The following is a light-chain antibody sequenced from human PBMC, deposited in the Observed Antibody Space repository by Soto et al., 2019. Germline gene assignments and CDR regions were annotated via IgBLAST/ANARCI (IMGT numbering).Light chain of an antibody. CDR3: QQSYSSPPLT. J-gene: IGKJ4*01. CDR1: QTISMY. CDR2: AAS. V-gene: IGKV1-39*01. Sequence: EIQMTQAPSSLSASVGYRVTITCRASQTISMYLNWYQQKPGKAPILLISAASSLQTGVPSRFNDSGSGTDFTLTSCSLQREDFETYYCQQSYSSPPLTFGGGTSVEIK.